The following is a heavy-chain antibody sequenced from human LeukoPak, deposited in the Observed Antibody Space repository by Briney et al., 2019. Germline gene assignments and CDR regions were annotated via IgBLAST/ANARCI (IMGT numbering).Heavy chain of an antibody. D-gene: IGHD5-12*01. CDR2: ISAYNGKT. V-gene: IGHV1-18*01. Sequence: ASVKVSCKASGYTFTRYGISWVRQAPGQGLEWMGWISAYNGKTNSAQKFQGRVIMTTDTSASTVYMEIKSLRSDDTAVYYCARDTGDSGYGPRNYYSLDVWGQGTTVTVSS. CDR3: ARDTGDSGYGPRNYYSLDV. CDR1: GYTFTRYG. J-gene: IGHJ6*02.